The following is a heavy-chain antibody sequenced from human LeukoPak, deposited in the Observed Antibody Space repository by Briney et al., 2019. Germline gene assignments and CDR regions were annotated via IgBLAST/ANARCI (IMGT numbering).Heavy chain of an antibody. J-gene: IGHJ5*02. CDR2: IIPILGTA. CDR1: GGTFSSYA. V-gene: IGHV1-69*11. Sequence: GSSVKVSCKASGGTFSSYAISWVRQAPGQGLEWMGRIIPILGTANYAQKFQGRVTITTDESTSTAYMELSSLRSEDTAVYYCASSTVYYYDSSGYYWFDPWGQGTLVTVSS. D-gene: IGHD3-22*01. CDR3: ASSTVYYYDSSGYYWFDP.